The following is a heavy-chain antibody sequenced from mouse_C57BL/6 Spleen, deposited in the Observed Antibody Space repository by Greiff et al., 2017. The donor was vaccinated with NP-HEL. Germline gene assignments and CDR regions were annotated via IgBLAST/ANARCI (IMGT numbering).Heavy chain of an antibody. CDR3: ARTYYCSSYGAMDY. V-gene: IGHV1-39*01. CDR2: INPNYGTT. D-gene: IGHD1-1*01. CDR1: GYSFTDYN. J-gene: IGHJ4*01. Sequence: EVQLQQSGPELVKPGASVKISCKASGYSFTDYNMNWVKQSHGKSLEWIGVINPNYGTTNYNQKFKGKATLTVDQSSSTAYMQLNSLTSEDSAVYYCARTYYCSSYGAMDYWGQGTSVTVSS.